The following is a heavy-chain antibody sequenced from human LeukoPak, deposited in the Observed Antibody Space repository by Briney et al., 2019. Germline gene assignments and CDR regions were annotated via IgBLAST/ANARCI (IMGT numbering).Heavy chain of an antibody. D-gene: IGHD5-12*01. CDR1: GGSISSGTYY. Sequence: SQTLSLTCTVSGGSISSGTYYWTWIRQPAGKGLEWVGRIYTTGSTNYNPSLKSRLTISVDTSKNQFSLKLSSVTAADPAVYYCARAYERFYYYYMDVWGKGTTVTISS. CDR3: ARAYERFYYYYMDV. CDR2: IYTTGST. J-gene: IGHJ6*03. V-gene: IGHV4-61*02.